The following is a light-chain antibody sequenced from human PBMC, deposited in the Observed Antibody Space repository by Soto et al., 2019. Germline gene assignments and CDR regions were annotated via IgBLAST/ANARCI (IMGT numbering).Light chain of an antibody. CDR2: WAS. J-gene: IGKJ4*01. CDR1: QILLYTSNNRNY. V-gene: IGKV4-1*01. CDR3: QQYYGSPLT. Sequence: DIVMTQSADSLSVSLGERATINCKSRQILLYTSNNRNYLAWYQQKPGQSPKLLIYWASTRESGVPDRFSGSGSATDFTLTISSLQAEDVAVYYCQQYYGSPLTFGGGTKVDIK.